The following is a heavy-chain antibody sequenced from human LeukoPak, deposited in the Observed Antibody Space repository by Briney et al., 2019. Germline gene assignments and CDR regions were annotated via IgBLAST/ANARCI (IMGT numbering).Heavy chain of an antibody. CDR1: GGSFSGYY. CDR3: ARDRDYYDSSGYNGAGWFDP. D-gene: IGHD3-22*01. V-gene: IGHV4-34*01. Sequence: SETLSLTCAVYGGSFSGYYWSWIRQPPGKGLEWIGEINHSGSTNYNPSLKSRVTISVDTSKNQFSLKLSSVTAADTAVYYCARDRDYYDSSGYNGAGWFDPWGQGTLVTVSS. J-gene: IGHJ5*02. CDR2: INHSGST.